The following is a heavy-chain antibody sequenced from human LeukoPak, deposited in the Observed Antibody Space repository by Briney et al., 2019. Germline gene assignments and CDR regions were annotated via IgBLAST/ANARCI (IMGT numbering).Heavy chain of an antibody. CDR2: ISYDGSNK. CDR1: GFTFSSYA. CDR3: ASAGCTNRVCSYFDY. V-gene: IGHV3-30-3*01. J-gene: IGHJ4*02. D-gene: IGHD2-8*01. Sequence: PGGSLRLSCAASGFTFSSYAMHWVRQAPGKGLEWVAVISYDGSNKYYADSVKGRFTISRDNSKNTLYLQMNSLRAEDTAVYYCASAGCTNRVCSYFDYWGQGTLVTVSS.